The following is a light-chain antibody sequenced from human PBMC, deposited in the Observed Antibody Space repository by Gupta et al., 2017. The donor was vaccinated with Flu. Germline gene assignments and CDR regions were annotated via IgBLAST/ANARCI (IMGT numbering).Light chain of an antibody. V-gene: IGLV2-11*01. Sequence: QSAPTQPRSVSGSPGQSVTLSCTGTSNDVDRSNRVSWYEQRPGKAPKLILYDVTERPSGVPDRFSGSKSGNTASLTISGLQADDEADYYCSSHAGRVTWVFGTGTTVTVL. J-gene: IGLJ1*01. CDR3: SSHAGRVTWV. CDR1: SNDVDRSNR. CDR2: DVT.